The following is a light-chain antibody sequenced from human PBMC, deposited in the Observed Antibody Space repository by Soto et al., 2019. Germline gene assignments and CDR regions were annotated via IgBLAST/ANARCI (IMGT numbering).Light chain of an antibody. J-gene: IGKJ3*01. CDR1: QDIGKF. CDR2: DAY. Sequence: DVQMTQSPSSLSASVGDRVTITCQASQDIGKFLNWYQQKPGQAPRVLIYDAYKLETGVPARFSGAGSGTHFTFTISSLQPDDIATYYCQQYDNVVFTFGPGTKVDFK. CDR3: QQYDNVVFT. V-gene: IGKV1-33*01.